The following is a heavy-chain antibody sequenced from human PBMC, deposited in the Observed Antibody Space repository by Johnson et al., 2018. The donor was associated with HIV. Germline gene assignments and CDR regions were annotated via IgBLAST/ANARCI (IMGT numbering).Heavy chain of an antibody. D-gene: IGHD3-9*01. J-gene: IGHJ3*02. V-gene: IGHV3-33*06. CDR3: AKHRGFDWFFDAFDI. Sequence: QVQLVESGGGVVQPGKSLRLSCAASGFTFSSYGMHWVRQAAGKGLEWVALIWYDGSNKYYADSVKGRFTISRDNSKNTLYLQMNSLRAEDTAFYYCAKHRGFDWFFDAFDIWGQGTMVTVSS. CDR1: GFTFSSYG. CDR2: IWYDGSNK.